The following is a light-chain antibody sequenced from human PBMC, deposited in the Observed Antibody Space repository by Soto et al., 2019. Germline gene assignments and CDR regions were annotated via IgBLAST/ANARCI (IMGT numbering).Light chain of an antibody. CDR1: QSVRSSY. CDR3: QQYGSSPLMYT. J-gene: IGKJ2*01. CDR2: GAS. V-gene: IGKV3-20*01. Sequence: EIVLTQSPGTLSLSPGERATLSCRASQSVRSSYLAWYQQKPGQAPRLLIYGASSRATGIPDRFSGSGSGTDFTLTISSLEPGDFAVYYCQQYGSSPLMYTFGQGTKLEIK.